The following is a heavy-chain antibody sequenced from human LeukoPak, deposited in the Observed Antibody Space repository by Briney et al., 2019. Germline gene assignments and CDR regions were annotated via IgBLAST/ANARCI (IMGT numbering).Heavy chain of an antibody. CDR2: ICSSSSTI. D-gene: IGHD2-15*01. V-gene: IGHV3-48*02. J-gene: IGHJ4*02. CDR1: GFTFSSHG. Sequence: QPGGSLRLSCAASGFTFSSHGMHWVRQAPGKGLEWVSYICSSSSTIYYADSVKGRFTISRDNAKNSLDLQMNSLRDEDTAVYYCARARASGRSGFDYWGQGTLVTVSS. CDR3: ARARASGRSGFDY.